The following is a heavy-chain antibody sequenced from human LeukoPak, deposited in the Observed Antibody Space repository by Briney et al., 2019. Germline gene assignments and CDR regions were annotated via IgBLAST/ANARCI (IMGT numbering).Heavy chain of an antibody. CDR2: NSGGTT. D-gene: IGHD3-3*01. Sequence: GGSLRLSCAASGFTVSSNYMSWVRQAPGKGLECVSVNSGGTTYYADSVKGRFTISRDNSKNTLYLQMNSLRAEDTAVYYCARAPTSLGFQHWGQGTLVTVSS. CDR3: ARAPTSLGFQH. J-gene: IGHJ1*01. V-gene: IGHV3-53*05. CDR1: GFTVSSNY.